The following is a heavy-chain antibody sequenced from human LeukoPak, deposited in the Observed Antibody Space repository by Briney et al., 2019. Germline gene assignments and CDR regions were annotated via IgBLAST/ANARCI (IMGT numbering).Heavy chain of an antibody. CDR3: ARVGVLLWFGDDY. CDR1: GFTFSSYS. D-gene: IGHD3-10*01. Sequence: GGSMRLSCAASGFTFSSYSMNWVRQAPGKGLEWVSYISSSSTIYYADSVKGRFTISRDNAKNSLYLQMNSLRDEDTAVYYCARVGVLLWFGDDYWGQGTLVTVSS. V-gene: IGHV3-48*02. J-gene: IGHJ4*02. CDR2: ISSSSTI.